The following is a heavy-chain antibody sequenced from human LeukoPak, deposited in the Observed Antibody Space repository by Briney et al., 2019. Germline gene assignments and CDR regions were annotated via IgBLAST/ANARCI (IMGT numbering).Heavy chain of an antibody. J-gene: IGHJ3*02. Sequence: ASVKVSCKASGYTFTGYYMHWVRQAPGQGLEWMGWINPNSGGTNYAQKFQGRVTMTRDTSISTAYMELSRLRSDDTAVYYCASQPNYYDSSGYYFYAFDIWGQGTMVTVSS. CDR3: ASQPNYYDSSGYYFYAFDI. CDR1: GYTFTGYY. V-gene: IGHV1-2*02. D-gene: IGHD3-22*01. CDR2: INPNSGGT.